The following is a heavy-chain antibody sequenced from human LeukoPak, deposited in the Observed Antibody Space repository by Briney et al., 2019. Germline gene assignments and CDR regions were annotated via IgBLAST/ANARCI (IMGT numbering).Heavy chain of an antibody. V-gene: IGHV1-69*04. CDR2: IIPILGIA. CDR3: ARETYSSGWSNFDY. CDR1: GGTFSSYA. D-gene: IGHD6-19*01. J-gene: IGHJ4*02. Sequence: SVKVSCKASGGTFSSYAISWVRQAPGQGLEWMGRIIPILGIANYAQKFRGRVTITADKSTSTAYMELSSLRSEDTAVYYCARETYSSGWSNFDYWGQGTLVTVSS.